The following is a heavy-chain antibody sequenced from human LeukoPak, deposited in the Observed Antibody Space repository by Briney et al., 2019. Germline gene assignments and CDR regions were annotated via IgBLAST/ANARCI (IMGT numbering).Heavy chain of an antibody. Sequence: GGSLRLSCAASGFTFSSYAMSWVRQAPGKGLEWVSAISGSGGSTYYADSVKGRFTISRDNSKNTLYLQMNSLRAEDTAVYYCAKDLGGYSYGYLGYWGQGTLVTVSS. D-gene: IGHD5-18*01. J-gene: IGHJ4*02. CDR2: ISGSGGST. CDR3: AKDLGGYSYGYLGY. V-gene: IGHV3-23*01. CDR1: GFTFSSYA.